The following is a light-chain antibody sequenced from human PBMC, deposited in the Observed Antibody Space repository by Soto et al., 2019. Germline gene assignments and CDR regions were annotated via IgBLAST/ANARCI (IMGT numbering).Light chain of an antibody. J-gene: IGLJ1*01. V-gene: IGLV2-14*01. CDR1: NSDVGGYNY. CDR2: DVS. CDR3: SSYTSSSTLLYV. Sequence: QSALTQPASVSGSPGPAITISCTGTNSDVGGYNYVSWYQQHPGKAPKLMIYDVSNRPSGVSNRFSGSKSGNTASLTISGLQAEDEADYYCSSYTSSSTLLYVFGTGTKLTVL.